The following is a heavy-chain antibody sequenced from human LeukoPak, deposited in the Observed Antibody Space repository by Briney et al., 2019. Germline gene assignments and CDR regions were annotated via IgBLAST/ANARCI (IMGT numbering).Heavy chain of an antibody. D-gene: IGHD6-19*01. CDR2: ISGSGGST. CDR1: GFTFSSYW. CDR3: AKVRSSSGWYLFDY. V-gene: IGHV3-23*01. J-gene: IGHJ4*02. Sequence: GGFLRLSFAASGFTFSSYWMNWVRQTPGKGLEWVSAISGSGGSTYYADSVKGRFTISRDNSKNTLYLQMNSLRAEDTAVYYCAKVRSSSGWYLFDYWGQGTLVTVSS.